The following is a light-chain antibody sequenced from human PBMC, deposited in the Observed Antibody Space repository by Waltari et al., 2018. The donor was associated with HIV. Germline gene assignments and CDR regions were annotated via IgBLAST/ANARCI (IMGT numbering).Light chain of an antibody. J-gene: IGLJ3*02. Sequence: QSALTQPRSVSGSPGQSVTISCTGTSSDVGGYNYVSWYQQHPGKAPKLMIYDVSKRPSGVPDRFSGPKSGNTASLTISGLQAEDEADFYCCSYAGDYTFRFGGGTKLTVL. CDR1: SSDVGGYNY. V-gene: IGLV2-11*01. CDR2: DVS. CDR3: CSYAGDYTFR.